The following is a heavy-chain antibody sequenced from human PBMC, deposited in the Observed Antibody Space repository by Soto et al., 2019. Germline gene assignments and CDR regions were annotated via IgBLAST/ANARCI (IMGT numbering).Heavy chain of an antibody. V-gene: IGHV1-69*01. CDR3: ARHRGGGGPDNCFSR. CDR1: GGTFSSYA. D-gene: IGHD3-16*01. Sequence: QVQLVQSGAEVKKPGSSVKVSCKASGGTFSSYAISWVRQAPGQGLEWMGGIIPIFGTANYAQKFEGRVTIAADESTSTAYMELSSLRAEYTAVYYCARHRGGGGPDNCFSRWGQGTLVAVAS. CDR2: IIPIFGTA. J-gene: IGHJ5*02.